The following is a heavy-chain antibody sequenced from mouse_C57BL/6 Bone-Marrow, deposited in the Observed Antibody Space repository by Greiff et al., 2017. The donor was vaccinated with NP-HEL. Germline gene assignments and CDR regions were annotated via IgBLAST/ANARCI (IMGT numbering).Heavy chain of an antibody. CDR1: GFNIKNTY. CDR2: IDPANGNT. Sequence: DVKLQESVAELVRPGASVKLSCTASGFNIKNTYMHWVKQRPEQGLEWIGRIDPANGNTKYAPKFQGKATITADTSSNTAYLQLSSLTSEDTAIYYCARSGLPGTPFYYFDYWGQGTTLTVSS. J-gene: IGHJ2*01. V-gene: IGHV14-3*01. CDR3: ARSGLPGTPFYYFDY. D-gene: IGHD3-1*01.